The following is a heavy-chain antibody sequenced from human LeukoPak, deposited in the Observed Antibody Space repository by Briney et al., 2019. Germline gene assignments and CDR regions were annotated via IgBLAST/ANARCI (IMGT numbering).Heavy chain of an antibody. CDR1: GYTFTSYA. CDR2: INTNIGNP. Sequence: ASVKVSCKASGYTFTSYAMNWVRQAPGQGLEWMGWINTNIGNPTYAQGFTGRFVFTLDTSVSTAYLQISSLKAEDTAVYYCARNRRGRRDGYNFPSWFDPWGQGTLVTVSS. D-gene: IGHD5-24*01. J-gene: IGHJ5*02. CDR3: ARNRRGRRDGYNFPSWFDP. V-gene: IGHV7-4-1*02.